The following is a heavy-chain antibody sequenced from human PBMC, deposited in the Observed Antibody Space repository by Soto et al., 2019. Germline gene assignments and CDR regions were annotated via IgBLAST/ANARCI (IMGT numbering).Heavy chain of an antibody. CDR2: IYPGDSDT. V-gene: IGHV5-51*01. D-gene: IGHD1-1*01. CDR1: GYSFTSYW. J-gene: IGHJ4*02. Sequence: GESLKLSCNGSGYSFTSYWIGWVRQMPGKGLEWMGIIYPGDSDTRYSPSFQGQVTISADKSISTAYLQWSSLKASDTDMYYCERHTGDVYNPDYWGRGTLVTVSS. CDR3: ERHTGDVYNPDY.